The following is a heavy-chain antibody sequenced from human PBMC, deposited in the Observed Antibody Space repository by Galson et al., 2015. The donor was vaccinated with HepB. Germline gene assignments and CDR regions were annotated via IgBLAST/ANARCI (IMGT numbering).Heavy chain of an antibody. V-gene: IGHV3-23*01. CDR3: AKDTSSYYDFWSGYLG. D-gene: IGHD3-3*01. Sequence: SLRLSCAASGFTFSSYAMSWVRQAPGEGLEWVSAISGSGGSTYYADSVKGRFTISRDNSKNTLYLQMNSLRAEDTAVYYCAKDTSSYYDFWSGYLGWGQGTLVTVSS. J-gene: IGHJ4*02. CDR1: GFTFSSYA. CDR2: ISGSGGST.